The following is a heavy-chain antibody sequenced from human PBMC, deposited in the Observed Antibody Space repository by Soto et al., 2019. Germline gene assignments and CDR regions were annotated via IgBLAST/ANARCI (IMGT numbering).Heavy chain of an antibody. V-gene: IGHV4-34*01. CDR2: INHSGST. CDR3: ARAGSGSYYAYFQH. Sequence: SETLSLTCAVYGGSFSGYYWSWIRQPPGKGLEWIGEINHSGSTNYNPSLKSRVTISVDTSKNQFSLKLSSVTAADTAVYYCARAGSGSYYAYFQHWRQRTLVTVSS. J-gene: IGHJ1*01. D-gene: IGHD1-26*01. CDR1: GGSFSGYY.